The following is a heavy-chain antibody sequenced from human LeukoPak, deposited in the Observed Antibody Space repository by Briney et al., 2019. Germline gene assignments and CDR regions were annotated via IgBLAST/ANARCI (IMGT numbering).Heavy chain of an antibody. D-gene: IGHD4-17*01. CDR3: ARDPSSTAPH. V-gene: IGHV7-4-1*02. J-gene: IGHJ4*02. Sequence: ASVKVSCKAAGCSFTSYAMNLVRQAPGQGIEWMGWINTNTGNPTYAQGFTGRFVFSLDTSVSTAYLQISSLKAEDTAVYYCARDPSSTAPHWGQGIVVTVSS. CDR1: GCSFTSYA. CDR2: INTNTGNP.